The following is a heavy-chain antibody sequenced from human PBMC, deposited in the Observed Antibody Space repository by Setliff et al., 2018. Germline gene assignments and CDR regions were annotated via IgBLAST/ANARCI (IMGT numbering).Heavy chain of an antibody. CDR2: INHSGST. CDR3: ARGSQYYNFWSGYHLYYYYYGMDV. Sequence: SETLSLTCAVYGGSFTDHFWSWIRQPPGNGLEWIGEINHSGSTNYNPSLKSRVTISVDTSKNQFSLKLSAVTAADTAVYYCARGSQYYNFWSGYHLYYYYYGMDVWGQGTTVTVSS. J-gene: IGHJ6*02. CDR1: GGSFTDHF. V-gene: IGHV4-34*01. D-gene: IGHD3-3*01.